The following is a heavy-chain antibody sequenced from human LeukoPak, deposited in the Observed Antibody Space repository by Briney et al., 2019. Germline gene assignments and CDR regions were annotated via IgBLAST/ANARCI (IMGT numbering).Heavy chain of an antibody. J-gene: IGHJ4*02. CDR3: ARDKQPGDY. D-gene: IGHD5-18*01. CDR1: GASISNYY. CDR2: VYYSGST. Sequence: SSGTLSLTCTVSGASISNYYWSWIRQPPGKGLEWIGYVYYSGSTHYNPSLKSRVTISVDTSKNQFSLKLSSVTAADTAVYYCARDKQPGDYWGQGTLVTVSS. V-gene: IGHV4-59*01.